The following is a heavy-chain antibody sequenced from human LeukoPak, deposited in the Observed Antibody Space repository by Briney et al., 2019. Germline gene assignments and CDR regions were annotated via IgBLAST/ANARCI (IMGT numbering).Heavy chain of an antibody. CDR1: GFTFDDYA. CDR3: ARDYRGYSSGARERPYDY. V-gene: IGHV3-9*01. CDR2: ISWNSGSI. Sequence: GGSLRLSCAASGFTFDDYAMHWVRQAPGKGLEWVSGISWNSGSIGYADSVKGRFTISRDNAKNSLYLQMNSLRDEDTAVYYCARDYRGYSSGARERPYDYWGQGTLVTVSS. D-gene: IGHD6-19*01. J-gene: IGHJ4*02.